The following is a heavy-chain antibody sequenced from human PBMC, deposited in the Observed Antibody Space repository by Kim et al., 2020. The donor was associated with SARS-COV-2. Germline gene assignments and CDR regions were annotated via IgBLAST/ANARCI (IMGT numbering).Heavy chain of an antibody. CDR3: ARTKLDTPHVEIGY. D-gene: IGHD1-1*01. Sequence: SETLSLTCAVYGGSFSGYYWSWIRQPPGKGLEWIGEINHSGSTNYNPSLKSRVTISVDTSKNQFSLKLSSVTAADTAVYYCARTKLDTPHVEIGYWGQGTLVTVSS. CDR2: INHSGST. V-gene: IGHV4-34*01. J-gene: IGHJ4*02. CDR1: GGSFSGYY.